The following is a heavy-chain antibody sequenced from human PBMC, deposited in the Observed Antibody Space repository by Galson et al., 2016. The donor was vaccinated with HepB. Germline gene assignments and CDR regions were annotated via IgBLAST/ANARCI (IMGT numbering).Heavy chain of an antibody. CDR1: EFTFSSYS. CDR3: ARDPYSMRVDVNDAFDI. Sequence: SLRLSCAASEFTFSSYSMNWVRQAPGKGLEWVSSISSNSNYIYYADSVKGRFTISRDNAKNSLYLQMNSLRVEDTAVYYCARDPYSMRVDVNDAFDIWGRGTTVTVSS. V-gene: IGHV3-21*06. CDR2: ISSNSNYI. D-gene: IGHD2/OR15-2a*01. J-gene: IGHJ3*02.